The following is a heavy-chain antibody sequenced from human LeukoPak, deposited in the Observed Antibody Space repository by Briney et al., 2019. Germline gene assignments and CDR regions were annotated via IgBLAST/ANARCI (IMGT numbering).Heavy chain of an antibody. CDR3: AREYSGSYYLWDYYYYMDV. Sequence: ASVKVSCKASGYTFTSYGISWVRQAPGQGLEWMGWISAYNGNTNYAQKLQGRVTMTTDTSTSTAYMELRSLRSDDTAVYYCAREYSGSYYLWDYYYYMDVWGKGTTVTISS. J-gene: IGHJ6*03. CDR1: GYTFTSYG. V-gene: IGHV1-18*01. D-gene: IGHD1-26*01. CDR2: ISAYNGNT.